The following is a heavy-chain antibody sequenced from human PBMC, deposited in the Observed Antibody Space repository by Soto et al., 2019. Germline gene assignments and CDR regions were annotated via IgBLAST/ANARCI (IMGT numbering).Heavy chain of an antibody. CDR3: ARNVTIFEVVPPKNPSPSPPQY. CDR2: IYYSGST. Sequence: SETLSLTCTVSGGSISSSSYYWGWIRQPPGKGLEWIGSIYYSGSTYYNPSLKSRVTMSVDTSKNQFSLKLSSVTAADTAVYYCARNVTIFEVVPPKNPSPSPPQYWGQGTLVTVSS. J-gene: IGHJ4*02. CDR1: GGSISSSSYY. V-gene: IGHV4-39*01. D-gene: IGHD3-3*01.